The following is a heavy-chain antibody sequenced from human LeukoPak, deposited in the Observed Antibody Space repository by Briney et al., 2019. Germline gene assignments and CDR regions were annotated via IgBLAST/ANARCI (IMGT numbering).Heavy chain of an antibody. D-gene: IGHD6-6*01. CDR3: VGETGSSAHY. CDR2: ISYSGRT. CDR1: GGSMSSGDYY. J-gene: IGHJ4*02. Sequence: SETLSLTCTVSGGSMSSGDYYWAWVRQPPGKGLEWIGSISYSGRTFYKPSLTSRVAISIDASKSQFSLRLSSVTAADTAVYYCVGETGSSAHYWGQGTLVTVSS. V-gene: IGHV4-39*07.